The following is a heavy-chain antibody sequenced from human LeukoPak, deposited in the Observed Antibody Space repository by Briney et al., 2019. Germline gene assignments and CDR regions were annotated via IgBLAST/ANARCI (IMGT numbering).Heavy chain of an antibody. V-gene: IGHV3-23*01. CDR2: ISRNGDST. D-gene: IGHD3-3*01. J-gene: IGHJ4*02. CDR1: GFTFNNYA. CDR3: AKDNRFLEWF. Sequence: GGSLRLSCAASGFTFNNYAMSWVRHAPGKGLEWVSAISRNGDSTYYADSVKGRITISRDNSKNTLYLQMNSLRAEDTAVYYCAKDNRFLEWFGGQGTLVTVSS.